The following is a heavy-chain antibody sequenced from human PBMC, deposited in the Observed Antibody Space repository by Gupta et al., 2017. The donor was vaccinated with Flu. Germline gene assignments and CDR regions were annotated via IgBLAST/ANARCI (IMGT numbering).Heavy chain of an antibody. Sequence: QPPGKGLEWIVSIYYSGSTYYNPSLKSRVTISVDTSKNQFSLKLSSVTAADTAVYYCARQPKYYYYYYGMDVWGQGTTVTVSS. CDR3: ARQPKYYYYYYGMDV. V-gene: IGHV4-39*01. CDR2: IYYSGST. J-gene: IGHJ6*02.